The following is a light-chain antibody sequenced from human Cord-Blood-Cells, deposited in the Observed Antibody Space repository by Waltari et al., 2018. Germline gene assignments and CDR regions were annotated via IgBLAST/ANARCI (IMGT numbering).Light chain of an antibody. J-gene: IGLJ2*01. V-gene: IGLV2-23*01. CDR2: EGS. CDR1: SSYVGSYNL. CDR3: CSYAGSSTVV. Sequence: QSALTQPATVSGSPGQSITISCTGTSSYVGSYNLVSWYQQHPGKAPKLRIYEGSKRPSGVSNRFSGSKSGNTASLTISGLQAEDEADYYCCSYAGSSTVVFGGGTKLTVL.